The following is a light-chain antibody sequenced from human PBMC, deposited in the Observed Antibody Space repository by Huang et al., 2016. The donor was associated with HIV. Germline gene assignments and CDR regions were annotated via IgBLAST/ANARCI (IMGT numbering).Light chain of an antibody. V-gene: IGKV4-1*01. CDR2: WAS. Sequence: DIIMTQSPDSLAVSLGERDTLNCRSSQSVYSSSTSKDYMAWLQQKPGPPPRLLLFWASTREAGVPDRFSGSGSGTHFTLSIANREAEDAAIYYCQQYYSSPQTFGQGTRVEVK. J-gene: IGKJ1*01. CDR3: QQYYSSPQT. CDR1: QSVYSSSTSKDY.